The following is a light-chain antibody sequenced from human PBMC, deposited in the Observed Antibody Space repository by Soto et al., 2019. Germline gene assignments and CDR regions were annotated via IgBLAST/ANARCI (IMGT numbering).Light chain of an antibody. Sequence: QSVLTQAPSVSAAPGQNVTISCSGRSSNIGNNFVSWFQQLPGTAPKLLIYDKDKRPSGIPEQFSGSKSGTSATLAITGLQTGDEADYYCGTWDSSLRAWVFGGGTKLTVL. J-gene: IGLJ3*02. CDR3: GTWDSSLRAWV. V-gene: IGLV1-51*01. CDR2: DKD. CDR1: SSNIGNNF.